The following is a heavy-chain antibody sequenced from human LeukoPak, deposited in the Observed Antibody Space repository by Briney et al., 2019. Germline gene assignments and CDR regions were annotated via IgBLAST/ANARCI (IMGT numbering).Heavy chain of an antibody. D-gene: IGHD3-22*01. CDR1: GFTVSSNY. CDR3: ATGTDYYDSSGSLDY. Sequence: GGSLRLSCAASGFTVSSNYMSWVRQAPGKGLEWVSVIYSGGSTYYADSVKGRFTISRDNSKNTLYLQMNSLRAEDTAVYYCATGTDYYDSSGSLDYWGQGTLVTVSS. V-gene: IGHV3-66*01. J-gene: IGHJ4*02. CDR2: IYSGGST.